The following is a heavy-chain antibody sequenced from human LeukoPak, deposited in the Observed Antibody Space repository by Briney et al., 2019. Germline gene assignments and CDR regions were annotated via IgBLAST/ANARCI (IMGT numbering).Heavy chain of an antibody. J-gene: IGHJ4*02. CDR3: ARALYCSSTSCFAYDY. V-gene: IGHV4-59*08. CDR1: GGSISRYY. CDR2: VSDSGTT. D-gene: IGHD2-2*01. Sequence: SETLSLTCTVSGGSISRYYWSWIRQPPGKGLEWFGYVSDSGTTNYNPSLKSRVTISVDTSKNQFSLKLSSVTAADTAVYYCARALYCSSTSCFAYDYWGQGTLVTVSS.